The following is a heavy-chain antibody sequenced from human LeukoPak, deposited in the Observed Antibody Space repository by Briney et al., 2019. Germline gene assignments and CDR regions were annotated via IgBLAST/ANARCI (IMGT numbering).Heavy chain of an antibody. J-gene: IGHJ4*02. CDR3: AGDGRPWVGLDY. CDR1: GFTFSSYE. Sequence: GGSLRLSCAASGFTFSSYEMNWVRQAPGKGLEWVSYISSSGRTMYYADSVKGRFTISRDNAKNSLYLQMNSLRAKDTAVYYCAGDGRPWVGLDYWGQGTLVTVSS. D-gene: IGHD1-26*01. CDR2: ISSSGRTM. V-gene: IGHV3-48*03.